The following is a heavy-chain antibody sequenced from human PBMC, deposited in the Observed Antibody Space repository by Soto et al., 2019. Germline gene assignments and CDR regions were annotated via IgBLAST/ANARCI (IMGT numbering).Heavy chain of an antibody. CDR1: GFTFSSYA. V-gene: IGHV3-33*01. CDR2: IWYDGSNK. CDR3: ASEGSGSLVPAS. D-gene: IGHD3-10*01. Sequence: QVQLLESGGGVVQPGRSLRLSCAASGFTFSSYAMHWVRQAPGKGLEWVAVIWYDGSNKYYADSVKGRFTVSRDNSKKTVYLQMNSLRGEDLEVYYWASEGSGSLVPASCGQGTLVTVSA. J-gene: IGHJ5*02.